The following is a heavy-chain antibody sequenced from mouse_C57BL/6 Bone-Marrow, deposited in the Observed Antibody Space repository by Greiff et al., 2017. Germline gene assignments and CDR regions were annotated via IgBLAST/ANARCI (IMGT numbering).Heavy chain of an antibody. J-gene: IGHJ2*01. CDR1: GYTFTEYT. CDR2: FYPGSGSI. Sequence: QVQLQQSGAELVKPGASVKLSCKASGYTFTEYTIHWVKQRSGQGLEWIGWFYPGSGSIKYNEKFKDKATLTADKSSSTVYMERSRLTSEDSAVYFCARHEARYYGSSYYFDYWGQGTTLPVST. D-gene: IGHD1-1*01. V-gene: IGHV1-62-2*01. CDR3: ARHEARYYGSSYYFDY.